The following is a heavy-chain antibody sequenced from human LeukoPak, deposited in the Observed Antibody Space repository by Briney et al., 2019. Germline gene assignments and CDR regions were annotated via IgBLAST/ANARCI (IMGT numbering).Heavy chain of an antibody. Sequence: GGSLRLSCAASGFTFSSYAMHWVRQAPGKGLEWVAVISYDGSNKYYADSVKGRFTISRDNAKNSLYLQMNSLRAEDTAVYYCARDLRIAAAAFNWFDPWGQGTLVTVSS. J-gene: IGHJ5*02. CDR3: ARDLRIAAAAFNWFDP. CDR2: ISYDGSNK. CDR1: GFTFSSYA. V-gene: IGHV3-30*04. D-gene: IGHD6-13*01.